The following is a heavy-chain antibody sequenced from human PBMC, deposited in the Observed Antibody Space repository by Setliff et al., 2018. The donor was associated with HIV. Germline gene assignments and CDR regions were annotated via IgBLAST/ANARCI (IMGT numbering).Heavy chain of an antibody. CDR2: TKSKTDGWTT. D-gene: IGHD2-2*02. J-gene: IGHJ4*02. CDR3: TTVHYCSSSRCYIIDY. Sequence: GGSLRLSCVASGFTFSNAWMNWVRQAPGKGLEWVGRTKSKTDGWTTDYAAPVKGRFTISRDDSKNTLYLQMNSLKTEDTAVYYCTTVHYCSSSRCYIIDYWGQGTLVTVSS. CDR1: GFTFSNAW. V-gene: IGHV3-15*01.